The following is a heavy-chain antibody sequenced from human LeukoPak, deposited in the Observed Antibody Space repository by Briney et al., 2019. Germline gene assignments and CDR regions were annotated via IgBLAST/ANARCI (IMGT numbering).Heavy chain of an antibody. D-gene: IGHD3-10*01. Sequence: GGSLRLSCAASGFPFSSYAMSWVRQAPGKGREWVSVISGSSDTTYNADSEKGGFTISRDNSRNTLYLQMNSLRAEDTAVYYCAKKYYYGSGSSPERAFYYCGPGTLVTVSS. J-gene: IGHJ4*02. CDR1: GFPFSSYA. V-gene: IGHV3-23*01. CDR2: ISGSSDTT. CDR3: AKKYYYGSGSSPERAFYY.